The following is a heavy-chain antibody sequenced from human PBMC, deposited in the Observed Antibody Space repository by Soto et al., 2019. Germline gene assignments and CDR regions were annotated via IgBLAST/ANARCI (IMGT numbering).Heavy chain of an antibody. CDR3: AKVDVSTAGSFDY. D-gene: IGHD6-13*01. Sequence: GSLRLSCVASVFTFSRHGLSWVGQAPGKGLEWVSTINPSGDSTFYADSVKGRFTISRDNSKNTVYLQMNSLSVGDTAVYLCAKVDVSTAGSFDYWGQGALVTVSS. V-gene: IGHV3-23*01. J-gene: IGHJ4*02. CDR2: INPSGDST. CDR1: VFTFSRHG.